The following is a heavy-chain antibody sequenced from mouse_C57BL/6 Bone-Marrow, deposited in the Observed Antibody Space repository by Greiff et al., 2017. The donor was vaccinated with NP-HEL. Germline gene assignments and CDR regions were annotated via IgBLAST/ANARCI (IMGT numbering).Heavy chain of an antibody. V-gene: IGHV3-6*01. Sequence: ESGPGLVKPSQSLSLTCSVTGYSITSGYYWNWIRQFPGNKLEWMGYISYDGSNNYNPSLKNRISITRDTSKNQFFLKLNSVTTEDTATYYCAREGIYDGYWGFDYWGQGTTRTVSS. CDR1: GYSITSGYY. J-gene: IGHJ2*01. CDR2: ISYDGSN. CDR3: AREGIYDGYWGFDY. D-gene: IGHD2-3*01.